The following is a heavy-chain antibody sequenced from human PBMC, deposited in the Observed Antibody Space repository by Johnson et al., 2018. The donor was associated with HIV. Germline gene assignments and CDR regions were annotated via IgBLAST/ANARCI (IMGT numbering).Heavy chain of an antibody. CDR1: GFSFEDYG. CDR2: INSNGGST. CDR3: ARELRGVISPPRAFGI. V-gene: IGHV3-20*04. J-gene: IGHJ3*02. D-gene: IGHD3-10*01. Sequence: VQLVESGGGVVRPGGSLRLSCAASGFSFEDYGMSWVRQAPGKGLEWVSGINSNGGSTGYADSVKGRFSISRDNAKNSLYLQMNSLRAEDTALYSCARELRGVISPPRAFGIWGQGTMVTVSS.